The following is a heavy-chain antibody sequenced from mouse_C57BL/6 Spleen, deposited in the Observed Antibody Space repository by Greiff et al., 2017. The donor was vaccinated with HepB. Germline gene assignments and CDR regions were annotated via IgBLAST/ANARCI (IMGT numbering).Heavy chain of an antibody. CDR1: GYAFSSSW. CDR2: IYPGDGDT. CDR3: ARSAYGQYYFDY. J-gene: IGHJ2*01. D-gene: IGHD1-1*01. Sequence: VQLQQSGPELVKPGASVKISCKASGYAFSSSWMNWVKQRPGKGLEWIGRIYPGDGDTNYNGKFKGKATLTADKSSSTAYMQLSSLTSEDSAVYFWARSAYGQYYFDYWGQGTTLTVSS. V-gene: IGHV1-82*01.